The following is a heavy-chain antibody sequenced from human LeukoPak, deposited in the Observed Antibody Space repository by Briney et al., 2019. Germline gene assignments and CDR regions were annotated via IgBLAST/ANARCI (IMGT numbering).Heavy chain of an antibody. V-gene: IGHV1-2*02. Sequence: ASVKVSFKASGYTFTGYYMHWVRQAPGQGLEWMGWINPNSGGTNYAQKFQGRVTMTRDTSISTAYMELSRLRSDDTAVYYCARDGSWEYPLLYWFDPWGQGTLVTVSS. J-gene: IGHJ5*02. D-gene: IGHD2-2*01. CDR2: INPNSGGT. CDR3: ARDGSWEYPLLYWFDP. CDR1: GYTFTGYY.